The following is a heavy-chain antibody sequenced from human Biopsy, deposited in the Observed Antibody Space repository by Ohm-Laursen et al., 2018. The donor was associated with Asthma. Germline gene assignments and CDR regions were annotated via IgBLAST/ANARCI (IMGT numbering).Heavy chain of an antibody. CDR1: GGTFRTYA. J-gene: IGHJ6*02. CDR3: ARGYSGTDRIVYYYSGLEV. V-gene: IGHV1-69*13. CDR2: LIPVLGTP. Sequence: GASVKVSCKASGGTFRTYAFNWVRQAPGQGLEWMGGLIPVLGTPDHAQMFGGRVTITADESTSTAYMELSSLRSEDTAVYYCARGYSGTDRIVYYYSGLEVWGQGTTVTVSS. D-gene: IGHD5-12*01.